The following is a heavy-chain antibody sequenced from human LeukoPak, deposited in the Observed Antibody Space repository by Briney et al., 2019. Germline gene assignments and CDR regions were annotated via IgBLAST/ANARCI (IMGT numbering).Heavy chain of an antibody. CDR2: IYYSGST. J-gene: IGHJ4*02. CDR1: GGSLTSEH. D-gene: IGHD1-26*01. CDR3: ARGGSGTYYHY. V-gene: IGHV4-59*01. Sequence: SETLSLTCTVSGGSLTSEHYSWMRQPPGKGLEWIGYIYYSGSTNYNPSLKSRVTISVDTSKNQFSLNLSSVTAADTAVYYCARGGSGTYYHYWGQGTLVTVSS.